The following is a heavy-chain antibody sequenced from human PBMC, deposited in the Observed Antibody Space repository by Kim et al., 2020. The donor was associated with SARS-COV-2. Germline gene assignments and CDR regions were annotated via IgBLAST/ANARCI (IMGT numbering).Heavy chain of an antibody. V-gene: IGHV4-4*02. CDR3: SRLPYPKSSSWYRGDHY. J-gene: IGHJ4*02. Sequence: SETLSLTCAVSGGSISSSNWWSWVRQPPGKGLEWIGEIYHSGSTNYNPSLKSRVTISVDKSKNQFSLKLSSVTAADTAVYYCSRLPYPKSSSWYRGDHYWGQGTLVTVSS. CDR1: GGSISSSNW. CDR2: IYHSGST. D-gene: IGHD6-13*01.